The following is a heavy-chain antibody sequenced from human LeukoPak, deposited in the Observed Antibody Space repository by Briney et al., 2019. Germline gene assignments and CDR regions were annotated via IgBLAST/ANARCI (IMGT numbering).Heavy chain of an antibody. J-gene: IGHJ4*02. CDR3: ATGEGY. D-gene: IGHD1-26*01. V-gene: IGHV3-23*01. CDR1: GFTFSNNA. CDR2: LSGSSGST. Sequence: AGGSLRLSCAASGFTFSNNAKNWVRQAPGKGLEWVSSLSGSSGSTYYEDSVKGRFTISRDNSKNTLYLQMNSLRAEDTAVYYCATGEGYWGQGILVTVSS.